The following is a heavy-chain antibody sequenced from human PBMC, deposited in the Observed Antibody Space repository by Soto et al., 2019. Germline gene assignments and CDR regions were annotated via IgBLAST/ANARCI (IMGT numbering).Heavy chain of an antibody. Sequence: EVQLLESGGGLVQPGGSLRLSCAASGFTFSSYAMTWVRQAPGKGLEWVSTISGSGGSTYYAVSVRGRFTISRDNSKNSLYLQMNTLRAEDTALYSCTRYCPTVSCYTRYGMDVWGQGTTVTVSS. J-gene: IGHJ6*02. CDR2: ISGSGGST. D-gene: IGHD2-2*02. CDR3: TRYCPTVSCYTRYGMDV. CDR1: GFTFSSYA. V-gene: IGHV3-23*01.